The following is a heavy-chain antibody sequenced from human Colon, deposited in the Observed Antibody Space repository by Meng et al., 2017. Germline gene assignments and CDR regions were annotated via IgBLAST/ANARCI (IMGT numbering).Heavy chain of an antibody. J-gene: IGHJ5*02. Sequence: EVQRVESGGGLVKPGGSLRLSFGASGFIFSSYTMKWVRQAPGKGLEWLSAISDHGYNTYYADSVKGRFTISRDDSKNTVHLQMNSLTVDDTALYYCATESFAAWGQGTLVTVSS. CDR1: GFIFSSYT. V-gene: IGHV3-23*04. D-gene: IGHD3-16*02. CDR3: ATESFAA. CDR2: ISDHGYNT.